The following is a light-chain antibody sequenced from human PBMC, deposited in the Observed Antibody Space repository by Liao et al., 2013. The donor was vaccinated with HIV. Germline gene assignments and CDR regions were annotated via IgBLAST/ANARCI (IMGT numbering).Light chain of an antibody. V-gene: IGLV3-21*01. CDR2: EDR. Sequence: SYELTQPPSVSVAPGKTARITCGGNNIGSESVHWYQQKPGQAPVLVIFEDRDRPSGIPERFSGSNSGNTATLTISSVEAGDEADYYCQVWDSSSDLYVFGTGTKVTV. J-gene: IGLJ1*01. CDR1: NIGSES. CDR3: QVWDSSSDLYV.